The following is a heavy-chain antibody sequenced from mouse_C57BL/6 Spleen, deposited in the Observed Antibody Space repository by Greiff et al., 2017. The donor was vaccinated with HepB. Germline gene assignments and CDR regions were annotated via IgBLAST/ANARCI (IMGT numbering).Heavy chain of an antibody. J-gene: IGHJ3*01. D-gene: IGHD2-4*01. CDR2: IDPSDSYT. V-gene: IGHV1-50*01. CDR1: GYTFTSYW. CDR3: ARRIYYDYSFAY. Sequence: VQLQQPGAELVKPGASVKLSCKASGYTFTSYWMQWVKQRPGQGLEWIGEIDPSDSYTNYNQKFKGKATLTVDTSSSTAYMQLSSLTSEDSAVYYCARRIYYDYSFAYWGQGTLVTVSA.